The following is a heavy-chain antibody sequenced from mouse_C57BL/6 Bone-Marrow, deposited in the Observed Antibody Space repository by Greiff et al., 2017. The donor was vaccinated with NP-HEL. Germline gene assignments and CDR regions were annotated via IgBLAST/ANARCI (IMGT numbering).Heavy chain of an antibody. CDR2: IYPGSGNT. V-gene: IGHV1-76*01. CDR1: GYTFTDYY. Sequence: QVQLQQSGAELVRPGASVKLSCKASGYTFTDYYINWVKQRPGQGLEWIARIYPGSGNTYYNEKFKGKATLTAEKSSSTAYMQLSSLTSEDSAVYFCARLGYDGYYVGFAYWGQGTLVTVSA. J-gene: IGHJ3*01. D-gene: IGHD2-3*01. CDR3: ARLGYDGYYVGFAY.